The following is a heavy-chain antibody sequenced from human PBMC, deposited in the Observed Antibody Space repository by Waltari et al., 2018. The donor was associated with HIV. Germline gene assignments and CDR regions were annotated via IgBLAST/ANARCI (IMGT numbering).Heavy chain of an antibody. J-gene: IGHJ5*02. D-gene: IGHD4-17*01. V-gene: IGHV5-51*01. CDR3: ARNNDDYDWFDP. CDR2: SYAGDSDA. CDR1: GYKFTKYW. Sequence: EVRLVQSGAEVKKSGESLKISCKGSGYKFTKYWIAWVRQMPGKGLEWMGGSYAGDSDARYNPSFQGQVTMSVDKSTNTAYLEWGSLRASDTATYYCARNNDDYDWFDPWGQGTLVTVSS.